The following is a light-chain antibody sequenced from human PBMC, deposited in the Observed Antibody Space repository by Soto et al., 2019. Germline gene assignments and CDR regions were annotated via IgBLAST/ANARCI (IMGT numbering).Light chain of an antibody. CDR3: SSYTSSSDLDV. J-gene: IGLJ1*01. V-gene: IGLV2-14*01. CDR2: DVS. CDR1: RSDVGGYNY. Sequence: QSALTQPASVSGSPGQSITISCTGTRSDVGGYNYVSWYQQHPGKAPKLMIYDVSNRPSGVSNRFSSSKSGNTASLTISGLQAEDEADYYCSSYTSSSDLDVFGTGTKLTVL.